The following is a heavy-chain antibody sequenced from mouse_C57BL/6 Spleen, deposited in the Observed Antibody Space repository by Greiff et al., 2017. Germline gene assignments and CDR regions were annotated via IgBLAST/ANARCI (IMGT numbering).Heavy chain of an antibody. V-gene: IGHV3-6*01. Sequence: VQLKESGPGLVKPSQSLSLTCSVTGYSITSGYYWNWIRQFPGNKLEWMGYISYDGSNNYNPSLKHRISITRDTSKNQFFLKLNSVTTEDTATYYCAREMGYDYDVGYAMDYWGQGTSVTVSS. J-gene: IGHJ4*01. CDR1: GYSITSGYY. CDR2: ISYDGSN. D-gene: IGHD2-4*01. CDR3: AREMGYDYDVGYAMDY.